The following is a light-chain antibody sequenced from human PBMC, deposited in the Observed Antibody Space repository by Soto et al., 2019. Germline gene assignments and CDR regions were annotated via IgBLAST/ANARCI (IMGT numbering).Light chain of an antibody. CDR2: GNT. J-gene: IGLJ1*01. CDR1: SSNIGAGYY. CDR3: QTYDSSRRDYV. V-gene: IGLV1-40*01. Sequence: QPVLTQPPSVSGAPGQRVTISCTGSSSNIGAGYYVHWYQQVPGTAPNLLIDGNTNRPSGVPDRFSGSKSGTSASLAITGRQAADEADYYCQTYDSSRRDYVFGTGTKLTVL.